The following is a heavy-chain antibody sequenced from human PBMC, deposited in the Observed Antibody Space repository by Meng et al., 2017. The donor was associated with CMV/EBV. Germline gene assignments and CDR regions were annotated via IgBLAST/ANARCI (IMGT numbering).Heavy chain of an antibody. CDR2: ITASGGST. J-gene: IGHJ6*02. Sequence: GESLKISCAASEFTFSNYAMSWVRQAPGRGLAWVSAITASGGSTYYADSVKGRFTVSRDNSKNTLYLQMNSLRAEDTAVYYCARSRELQGVYYYYGMDVWGQGTTVTVSS. V-gene: IGHV3-23*01. D-gene: IGHD1-7*01. CDR1: EFTFSNYA. CDR3: ARSRELQGVYYYYGMDV.